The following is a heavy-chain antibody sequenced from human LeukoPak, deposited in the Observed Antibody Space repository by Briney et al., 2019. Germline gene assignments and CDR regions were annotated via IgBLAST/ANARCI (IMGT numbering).Heavy chain of an antibody. J-gene: IGHJ4*02. Sequence: PGGSLRLSCAASGFTFSGYSMHWVRQAPGKGLEWVAFIQYNGNNKYYANSVKGRFTLSRDNSENTLYLQMSSLRADDTALYYCAKRDSAGSGTGKYYFHYWGQGTLVTVSS. CDR3: AKRDSAGSGTGKYYFHY. D-gene: IGHD6-13*01. CDR2: IQYNGNNK. V-gene: IGHV3-30*02. CDR1: GFTFSGYS.